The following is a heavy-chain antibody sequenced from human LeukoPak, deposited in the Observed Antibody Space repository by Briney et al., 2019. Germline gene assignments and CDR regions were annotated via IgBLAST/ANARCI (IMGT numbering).Heavy chain of an antibody. CDR2: ISASGGPGT. Sequence: GGSLRLSCAASGFTFSEYSMAWVRQAPGKGLQFVAIISASGGPGTYYADSVKGRFSISRDNAKNSLYLQMNSLSAEDTAVYYCAGERGVGEFYWGQGTLVTVSS. CDR1: GFTFSEYS. V-gene: IGHV3-69-1*01. CDR3: AGERGVGEFY. D-gene: IGHD3-10*01. J-gene: IGHJ4*02.